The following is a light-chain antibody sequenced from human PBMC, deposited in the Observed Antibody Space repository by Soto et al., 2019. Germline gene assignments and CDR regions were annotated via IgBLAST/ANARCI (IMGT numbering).Light chain of an antibody. CDR2: NTI. CDR3: LLYYGGAQL. Sequence: QAVVTQEPSLTVSPGGTVTLTCASSTGAVTSGYFPSWFQQKPGQAPTALIYNTINKHSWTPARFSGSLLEGKAALTLSGXXXXXXXXYXCLLYYGGAQLFGGGTKVTVL. J-gene: IGLJ2*01. CDR1: TGAVTSGYF. V-gene: IGLV7-43*01.